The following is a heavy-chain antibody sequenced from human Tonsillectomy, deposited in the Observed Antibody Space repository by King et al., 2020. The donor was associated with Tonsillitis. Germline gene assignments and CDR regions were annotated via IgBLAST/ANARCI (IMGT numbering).Heavy chain of an antibody. J-gene: IGHJ4*02. CDR2: ISSGGSTI. Sequence: VQLVESGGGLVKPGGSLRLSCAASGFTFSDYYMSWIRQAPGEGLEWGSYISSGGSTIYFADSVKGRFTISRDNAKNSLYLQMNSLRAVDTAVYYCTRASASYSPFDYWGQGILVTVSS. CDR1: GFTFSDYY. CDR3: TRASASYSPFDY. V-gene: IGHV3-11*01. D-gene: IGHD2-21*01.